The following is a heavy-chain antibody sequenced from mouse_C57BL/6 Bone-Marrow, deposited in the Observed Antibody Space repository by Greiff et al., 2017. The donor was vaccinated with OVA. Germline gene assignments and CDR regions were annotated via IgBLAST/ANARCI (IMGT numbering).Heavy chain of an antibody. CDR1: GFSFNTYA. CDR3: VRHPIDYVGGYYAMDY. CDR2: IRSKSNNYAT. D-gene: IGHD1-1*02. V-gene: IGHV10-1*01. Sequence: EVQRVESGGGLVQPKGSLKLSCAASGFSFNTYAMNWVRQAPGKGLEWVARIRSKSNNYATYYADSVKDRFTISRDDSESMLYLQMNNLKTEDTAMYYCVRHPIDYVGGYYAMDYWGQGTSVTVSS. J-gene: IGHJ4*01.